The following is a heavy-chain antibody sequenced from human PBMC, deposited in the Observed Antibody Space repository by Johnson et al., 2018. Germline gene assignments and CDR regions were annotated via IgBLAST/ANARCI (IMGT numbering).Heavy chain of an antibody. CDR1: GGSISGYY. V-gene: IGHV4-59*01. D-gene: IGHD3-9*01. Sequence: QVQLQEAGPGLVKHSVTLALSCSVSGGSISGYYWSWVRQPPGKGLELIGYSGSTDYNPSLTSRITISVDRSKSQFSLKLRSVTAADTAVYYCARSPTDVLTGYYYMDVWGKGTTVIVSS. CDR3: ARSPTDVLTGYYYMDV. J-gene: IGHJ6*03. CDR2: SGST.